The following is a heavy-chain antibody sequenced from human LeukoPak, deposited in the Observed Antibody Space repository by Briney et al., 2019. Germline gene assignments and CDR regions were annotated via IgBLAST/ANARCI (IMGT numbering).Heavy chain of an antibody. D-gene: IGHD3-3*01. Sequence: ASVKVSCKASGYTFTGYAMNWVRQAPGQGLEWMGWINTNTGNPTYAQGFTGRFVFSLDTSVSTAYLQISSLKAEDTAVYYCARGRTISRHYYYGMDVWGQGTTVTVSS. CDR3: ARGRTISRHYYYGMDV. CDR1: GYTFTGYA. CDR2: INTNTGNP. V-gene: IGHV7-4-1*02. J-gene: IGHJ6*02.